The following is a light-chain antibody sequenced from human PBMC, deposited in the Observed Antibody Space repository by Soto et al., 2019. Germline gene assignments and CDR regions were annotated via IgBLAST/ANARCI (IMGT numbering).Light chain of an antibody. CDR3: ATWDDSVYV. J-gene: IGLJ1*01. CDR2: TND. Sequence: VLTQPPSASGTPGQRVTISCSGSTSNIGTNTVNWFQHLPGSAPKLLIYTNDQRPSGVPDRFSGSRSGTSASLAISGLQPEDEADYYCATWDDSVYVFGTGTKVTVL. V-gene: IGLV1-44*01. CDR1: TSNIGTNT.